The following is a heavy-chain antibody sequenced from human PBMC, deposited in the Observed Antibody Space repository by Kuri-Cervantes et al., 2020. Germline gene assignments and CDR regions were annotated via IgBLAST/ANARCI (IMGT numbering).Heavy chain of an antibody. D-gene: IGHD1-26*01. CDR1: GITVSSNY. CDR2: IYSGGST. Sequence: AETLSLSCAASGITVSSNYMSWVRQAPGKGLEWVSVIYSGGSTYYADSVKGRFTISRDNSKNTLYLQMNSLGAEDTAVYYCAKDQVGATTSPSMQYWGQEPLVTVSS. J-gene: IGHJ4*02. V-gene: IGHV3-66*01. CDR3: AKDQVGATTSPSMQY.